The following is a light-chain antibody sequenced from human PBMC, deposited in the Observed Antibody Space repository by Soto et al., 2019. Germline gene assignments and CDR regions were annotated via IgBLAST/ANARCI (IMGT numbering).Light chain of an antibody. V-gene: IGKV3D-11*01. J-gene: IGKJ4*01. Sequence: EIVLTQSPATLSLSPGERATLSCRASQGVSSYLAWYQQKPGQAPRLLIYDASNRATGIPARFSGSGPGTDFTLTISSLEPEEFTVYYGQQRNTFGGGTKVEIK. CDR3: QQRNT. CDR1: QGVSSY. CDR2: DAS.